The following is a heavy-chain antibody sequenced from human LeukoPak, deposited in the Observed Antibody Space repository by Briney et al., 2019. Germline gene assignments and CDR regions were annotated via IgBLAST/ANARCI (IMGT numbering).Heavy chain of an antibody. CDR2: TYTDTSA. CDR3: GRESWGPVGP. CDR1: GFIVSNNH. V-gene: IGHV3-53*05. Sequence: GVSLRLSCSASGFIVSNNHMSWVRQAPGKGLEWVSLTYTDTSAYYADSVKGRFTISRDNSKNTLNLQMSSLRVEDTAVYYCGRESWGPVGPWGEGTLVTVSS. J-gene: IGHJ5*02. D-gene: IGHD7-27*01.